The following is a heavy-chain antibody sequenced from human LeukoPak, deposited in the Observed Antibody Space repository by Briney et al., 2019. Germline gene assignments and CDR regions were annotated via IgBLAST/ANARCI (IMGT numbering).Heavy chain of an antibody. Sequence: GGSLRLSCAASGFTFSSYWMHWVRHAPGKGLVGVSRINSDGSSTIYADSVKGRFTISRDNAKNTLYLQMNSLRAEDAAVYYCARGPLTASERSLGYWGQGTLVTVSS. CDR2: INSDGSST. D-gene: IGHD2-21*02. J-gene: IGHJ4*02. CDR3: ARGPLTASERSLGY. CDR1: GFTFSSYW. V-gene: IGHV3-74*01.